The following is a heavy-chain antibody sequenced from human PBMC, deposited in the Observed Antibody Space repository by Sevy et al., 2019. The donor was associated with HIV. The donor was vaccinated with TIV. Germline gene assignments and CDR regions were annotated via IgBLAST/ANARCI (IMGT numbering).Heavy chain of an antibody. J-gene: IGHJ6*02. Sequence: SETLSLTCTVSGGSISSYYWSWIRQPPGKGLEWIGYIYYSGSTNYNPSLKSRVTISVDTSKNQFSLKLSSVTAADTAVYYCARVTGYNWNHYYYGMDVWGQGTTVTVSS. V-gene: IGHV4-59*01. CDR3: ARVTGYNWNHYYYGMDV. CDR1: GGSISSYY. CDR2: IYYSGST. D-gene: IGHD1-20*01.